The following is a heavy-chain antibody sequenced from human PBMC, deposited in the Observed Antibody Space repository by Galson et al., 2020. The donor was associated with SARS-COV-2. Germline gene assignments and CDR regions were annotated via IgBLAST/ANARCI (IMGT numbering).Heavy chain of an antibody. Sequence: SHTLSLTCTVSGGSISSSSYYWGWIRQPPGKGLEWIGSIYYSGSTYYNPSLKSRVTISVDTSKNQFSLKLSSVTAADTAVYYCARYYDSTYYYYGMDVWGQGTTVTVSS. CDR1: GGSISSSSYY. J-gene: IGHJ6*02. CDR2: IYYSGST. V-gene: IGHV4-39*07. D-gene: IGHD3-22*01. CDR3: ARYYDSTYYYYGMDV.